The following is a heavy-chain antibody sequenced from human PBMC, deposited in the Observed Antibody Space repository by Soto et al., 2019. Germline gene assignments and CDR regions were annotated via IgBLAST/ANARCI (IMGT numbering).Heavy chain of an antibody. CDR1: GFTFSNAW. CDR2: IRSKTDGGTT. CDR3: TTDPSGIALAATGGY. V-gene: IGHV3-15*01. J-gene: IGHJ4*02. D-gene: IGHD6-19*01. Sequence: GGSLRLSCAAFGFTFSNAWMSWVRQGQGKGLEWVGRIRSKTDGGTTDHAAPVKGRFTISRDDSKNTLYLQMNSLKTEDTALYYCTTDPSGIALAATGGYWGQGTLVTVSS.